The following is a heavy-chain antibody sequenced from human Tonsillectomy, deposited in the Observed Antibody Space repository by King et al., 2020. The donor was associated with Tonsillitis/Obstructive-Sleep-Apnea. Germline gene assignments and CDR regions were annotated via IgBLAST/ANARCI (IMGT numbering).Heavy chain of an antibody. CDR2: IYPADSDA. Sequence: QLVQSGAEVKKPGEALKISCKGSGYSFTNYWIAWVCQLPGKGLEWMGSIYPADSDARFSPSFQGQVTISADKATTTAYLHWSSLKASDTATYYCARLRSHSTAYYSFFDFWGQGTLVTVSS. CDR1: GYSFTNYW. CDR3: ARLRSHSTAYYSFFDF. D-gene: IGHD2/OR15-2a*01. J-gene: IGHJ4*02. V-gene: IGHV5-51*01.